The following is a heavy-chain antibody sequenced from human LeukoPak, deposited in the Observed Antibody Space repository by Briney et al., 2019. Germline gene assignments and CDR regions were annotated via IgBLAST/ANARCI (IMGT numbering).Heavy chain of an antibody. Sequence: SQTLSLTCTVSGDSMTRGGYYWSWVRQHPGKGLEWIGFIYHSGTTFYNPSLEGRAAISVGTSQNQFSLKLTSVTAADTAVYYCARAVDYRNYFDYWGQGTLVTVSS. J-gene: IGHJ4*02. V-gene: IGHV4-31*03. CDR3: ARAVDYRNYFDY. D-gene: IGHD4-11*01. CDR1: GDSMTRGGYY. CDR2: IYHSGTT.